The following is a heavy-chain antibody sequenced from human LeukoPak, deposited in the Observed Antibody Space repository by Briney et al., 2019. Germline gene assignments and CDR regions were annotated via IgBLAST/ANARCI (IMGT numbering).Heavy chain of an antibody. D-gene: IGHD3-10*01. Sequence: PSETLSLTCAVYGGSFSGYYWSWIRQPPGKGLEWIGEINHSGSTNYNPSLKSRVTISVDTSKNQFSLKLSSVTAADTAVYYCASSMVRGVRNPNWSDPWGQGTLVTVSS. CDR2: INHSGST. V-gene: IGHV4-34*01. J-gene: IGHJ5*02. CDR3: ASSMVRGVRNPNWSDP. CDR1: GGSFSGYY.